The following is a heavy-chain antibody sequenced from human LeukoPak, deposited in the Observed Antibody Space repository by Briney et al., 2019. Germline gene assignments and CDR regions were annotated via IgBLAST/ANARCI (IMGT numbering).Heavy chain of an antibody. CDR3: ARGTYSGSSSFDY. V-gene: IGHV1-18*01. Sequence: ASVKVSCQASVYTFPSYGISWVRQAPGQGREWMGWISAYNGNTNYAQKLQGRVTMTTDTSTSTAYMELRSLRSVDTPVYYRARGTYSGSSSFDYWGEGTLVTVSS. CDR1: VYTFPSYG. CDR2: ISAYNGNT. D-gene: IGHD6-6*01. J-gene: IGHJ4*02.